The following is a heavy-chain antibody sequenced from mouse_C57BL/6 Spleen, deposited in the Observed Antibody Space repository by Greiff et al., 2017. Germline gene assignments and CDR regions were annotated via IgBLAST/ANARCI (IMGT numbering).Heavy chain of an antibody. J-gene: IGHJ2*01. V-gene: IGHV1-64*01. CDR1: GYTFTSYW. D-gene: IGHD2-1*01. CDR3: ARGAGNYGGYFDY. Sequence: VQLQQSGAELVKPGASVKLSCKASGYTFTSYWMHWVKQRPGQGLEWIGMIHPNSGSTNYNEKFKSKATLTVDKSSSTAYMQLSSLTSEDSAVYYCARGAGNYGGYFDYWGQGTTLTVSS. CDR2: IHPNSGST.